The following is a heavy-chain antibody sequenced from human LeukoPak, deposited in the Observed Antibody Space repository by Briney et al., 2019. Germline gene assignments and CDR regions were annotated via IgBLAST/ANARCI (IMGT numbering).Heavy chain of an antibody. CDR1: GYTFTSHG. CDR2: ITVNNGYT. Sequence: ASVKVSCKAAGYTFTSHGFIWLRQAPGQGLEWMGWITVNNGYTKYAQELQGRVTMTTDTSTSTAYMELRSLRSDDTAVYYCAKVHCISTNCDHIWTYFDYWGQGTLVTVSS. D-gene: IGHD2-2*01. V-gene: IGHV1-18*01. J-gene: IGHJ4*02. CDR3: AKVHCISTNCDHIWTYFDY.